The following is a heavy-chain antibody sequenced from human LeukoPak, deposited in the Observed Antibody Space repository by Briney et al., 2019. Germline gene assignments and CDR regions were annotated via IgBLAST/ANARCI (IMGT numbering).Heavy chain of an antibody. CDR2: ISSSGSTI. CDR1: GFTFSSYE. V-gene: IGHV3-48*03. CDR3: ARDCSGGSCYDSVKDY. Sequence: GGSLRLSCAASGFTFSSYEMNWVRQAPGKGLEWVSYISSSGSTIYYADSVKGRFTISRDNAKNSLYLQMNSLRAEDTAVYYCARDCSGGSCYDSVKDYWGQGTLVTVSS. D-gene: IGHD2-15*01. J-gene: IGHJ4*02.